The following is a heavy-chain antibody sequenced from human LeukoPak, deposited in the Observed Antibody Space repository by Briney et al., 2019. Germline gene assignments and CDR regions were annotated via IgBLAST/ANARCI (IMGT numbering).Heavy chain of an antibody. Sequence: GGSLRLSCAASGFTFSGYSMNWVRQAPGKGLEWVSSISTSSNYIYYTDSLKGRFTISRDNAKNSLYLLMNSLKAEDTAIYYCAKKGYDSSGYEYDYWGQGTLVTVSS. V-gene: IGHV3-21*01. D-gene: IGHD3-22*01. J-gene: IGHJ4*02. CDR1: GFTFSGYS. CDR2: ISTSSNYI. CDR3: AKKGYDSSGYEYDY.